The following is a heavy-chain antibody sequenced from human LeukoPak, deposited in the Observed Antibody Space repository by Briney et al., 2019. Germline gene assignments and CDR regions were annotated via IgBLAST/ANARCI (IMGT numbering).Heavy chain of an antibody. CDR3: ARGRGSPIWFFDY. CDR2: IKEDGSEK. Sequence: PGGSLRLSCAASGFTFSTFWMSWVRQAPGKGLEWVSNIKEDGSEKYYVDSVKGPFTISRDNDKKSLYLQMNSLRAEDTAVYYCARGRGSPIWFFDYWGQGSLVTVSS. D-gene: IGHD3-3*01. CDR1: GFTFSTFW. J-gene: IGHJ4*02. V-gene: IGHV3-7*01.